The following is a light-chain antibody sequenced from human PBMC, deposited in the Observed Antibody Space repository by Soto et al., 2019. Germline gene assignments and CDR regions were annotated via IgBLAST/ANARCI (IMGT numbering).Light chain of an antibody. CDR2: GAS. CDR3: QQYNNWPPLT. CDR1: QSVSSN. V-gene: IGKV3-15*01. J-gene: IGKJ4*01. Sequence: EIVMTQSPATLSVSPGERATLSCRASQSVSSNLAWYQQKPGQAPRLLIYGASTRATGIPARFSGSGSGTDFTLTLSSLQSEDFPLYYCQQYNNWPPLTFGGGTKVEIK.